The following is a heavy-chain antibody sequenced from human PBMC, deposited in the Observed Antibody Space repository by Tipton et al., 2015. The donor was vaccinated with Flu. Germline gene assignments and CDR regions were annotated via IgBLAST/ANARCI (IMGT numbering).Heavy chain of an antibody. J-gene: IGHJ5*02. D-gene: IGHD4-17*01. CDR2: VHQTGTT. V-gene: IGHV4-38-2*01. CDR1: GDSIGSDYF. CDR3: ARRDYGNYVSETKNWFDP. Sequence: TLSLTCSVSGDSIGSDYFWGWIRQPPGKGLEWIGNVHQTGTTYYNPSLRSRLTITVDRPKNQFSLRLTSVTAADTAIYYCARRDYGNYVSETKNWFDPWGQGTLVTVSS.